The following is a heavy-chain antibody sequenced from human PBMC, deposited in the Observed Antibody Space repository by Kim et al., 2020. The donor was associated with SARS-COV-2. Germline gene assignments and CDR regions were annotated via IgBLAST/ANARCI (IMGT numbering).Heavy chain of an antibody. CDR1: GYPVSSGYY. Sequence: SETLSLTCKVSGYPVSSGYYWGWIRQPPGKGLEWIGSIYHSGSTYYNPSVKSRVTISVDLSKNQFSLKLRSVTAADTAVYYCEREDGFLRYFDLLGSFEDWGQGTLVTVSS. J-gene: IGHJ4*02. CDR3: EREDGFLRYFDLLGSFED. CDR2: IYHSGST. V-gene: IGHV4-38-2*02. D-gene: IGHD3-9*01.